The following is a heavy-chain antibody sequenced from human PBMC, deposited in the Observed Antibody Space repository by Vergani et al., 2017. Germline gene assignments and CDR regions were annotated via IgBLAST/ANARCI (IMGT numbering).Heavy chain of an antibody. CDR1: GFSFGDYA. J-gene: IGHJ4*02. Sequence: EVQLVESGGGLVPPGRSLRLSCAASGFSFGDYAMTWVRQAPGKGLEWVAFIRKKAYGGTTEYAASVKGRFTISRDDSKRLAYLQLSGLTTEDTAVYFCSRGRGYSFGYSDYWGQGTLVTVSS. CDR2: IRKKAYGGTT. CDR3: SRGRGYSFGYSDY. D-gene: IGHD5-18*01. V-gene: IGHV3-49*04.